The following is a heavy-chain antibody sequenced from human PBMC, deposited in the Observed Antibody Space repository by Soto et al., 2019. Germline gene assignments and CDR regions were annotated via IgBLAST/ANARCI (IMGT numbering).Heavy chain of an antibody. CDR3: ARADPDSSGYYAPSFDY. D-gene: IGHD3-22*01. V-gene: IGHV4-31*03. CDR2: IYYSGST. Sequence: PSETLSLTCTVSGGSISSGGYYWSWIRQHPGKGLEWIGYIYYSGSTYYNPSLKSRVTISVDTSKNQFSLKLSSVTAADTAVYYCARADPDSSGYYAPSFDYWGQGTRVNVSS. CDR1: GGSISSGGYY. J-gene: IGHJ4*02.